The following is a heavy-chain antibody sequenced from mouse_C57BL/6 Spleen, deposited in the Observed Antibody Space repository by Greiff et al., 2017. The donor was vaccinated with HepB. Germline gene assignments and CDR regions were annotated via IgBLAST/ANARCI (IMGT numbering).Heavy chain of an antibody. D-gene: IGHD1-1*01. CDR3: AREENYYGSSWGFAY. J-gene: IGHJ3*01. CDR1: GFTFSSYA. Sequence: EVKLVESGEGLVKPGGSLKLSCAASGFTFSSYAMSWVRQTPEKRLEWVAYISSGGDYIYYADTVTGRFTISRDNARNTLYLQMSSLKSEDTAMYYCAREENYYGSSWGFAYWGQGTLVTVSA. V-gene: IGHV5S21*01. CDR2: ISSGGDYI.